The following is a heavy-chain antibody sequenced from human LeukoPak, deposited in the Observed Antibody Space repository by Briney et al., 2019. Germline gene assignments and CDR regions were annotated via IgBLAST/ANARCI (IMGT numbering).Heavy chain of an antibody. D-gene: IGHD3-22*01. CDR2: ISGSGGST. CDR1: GFTFSSYA. V-gene: IGHV3-23*01. Sequence: GGSLRLSCAASGFTFSSYAMSWVRQAPGKGLEWVSAISGSGGSTYYADSVKGRFTISRDNSKNTLYPQMNSLRAEDTAVYYCAKGIGLYDSTFDYWGQGTLVTVSS. J-gene: IGHJ4*02. CDR3: AKGIGLYDSTFDY.